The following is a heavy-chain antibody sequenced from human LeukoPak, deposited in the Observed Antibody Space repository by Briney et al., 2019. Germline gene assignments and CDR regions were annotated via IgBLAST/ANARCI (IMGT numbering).Heavy chain of an antibody. CDR1: GYTFTSYW. Sequence: GESLKISCKGSGYTFTSYWIAWVRQMPGKGLEWMGIIYPGDSDTRYSPSFQGQVTISADKSINTAYLQWSSLKASDTAMYYCARQIRATVTTSGRVNWRFDPWGQGTLVTVSS. D-gene: IGHD4-17*01. J-gene: IGHJ5*02. CDR3: ARQIRATVTTSGRVNWRFDP. CDR2: IYPGDSDT. V-gene: IGHV5-51*01.